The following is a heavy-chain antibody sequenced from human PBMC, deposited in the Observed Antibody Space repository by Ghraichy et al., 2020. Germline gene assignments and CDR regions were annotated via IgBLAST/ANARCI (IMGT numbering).Heavy chain of an antibody. V-gene: IGHV3-23*01. Sequence: GGSLRLSCAASGFTFTNYAMSWVRQAPGKGLEWVSRISGSGIGTYYADSVKGRFTISRDNSKNTVSLQMNSLKAEDTAVYYCAKTRKNGYNSVNNWGQGTLVTVSS. CDR3: AKTRKNGYNSVNN. J-gene: IGHJ4*02. CDR1: GFTFTNYA. CDR2: ISGSGIGT. D-gene: IGHD5-24*01.